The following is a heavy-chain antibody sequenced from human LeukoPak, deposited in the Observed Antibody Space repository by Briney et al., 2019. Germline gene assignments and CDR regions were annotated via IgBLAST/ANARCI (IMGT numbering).Heavy chain of an antibody. J-gene: IGHJ4*02. CDR3: AKSLGRGYSYGYPD. Sequence: GGSLRLSCAASGFTFSSYAMSWVRQAPGKGLEWVSAVSGSGGSTYYADSVKGRFTISRDNSKNTLYLQMNSLRAEDTAVYYCAKSLGRGYSYGYPDWGQGTLVTVSS. CDR1: GFTFSSYA. D-gene: IGHD5-18*01. V-gene: IGHV3-23*01. CDR2: VSGSGGST.